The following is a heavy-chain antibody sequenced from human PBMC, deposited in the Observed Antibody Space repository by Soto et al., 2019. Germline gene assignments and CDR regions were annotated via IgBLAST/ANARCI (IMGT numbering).Heavy chain of an antibody. J-gene: IGHJ5*02. Sequence: PSETLSLTCTVSGGSISSSSYYWGWIRQPPGKGLGWIGSIYYSGSTYYNPSLKSRVTISVDTSKNQFSLKLSPVTAADTAVYYCARPMSQVIVVVPAAMGQLSHWFDPWGQGTLVTVSS. D-gene: IGHD2-2*01. CDR3: ARPMSQVIVVVPAAMGQLSHWFDP. CDR2: IYYSGST. CDR1: GGSISSSSYY. V-gene: IGHV4-39*01.